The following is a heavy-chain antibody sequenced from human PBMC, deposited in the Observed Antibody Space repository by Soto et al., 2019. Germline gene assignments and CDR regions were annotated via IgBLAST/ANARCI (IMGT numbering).Heavy chain of an antibody. D-gene: IGHD2-15*01. V-gene: IGHV4-30-4*01. CDR2: IYYSGST. J-gene: IGHJ4*02. CDR3: AISGGTSVYFDY. CDR1: GGSISSGDYY. Sequence: QVQLQESGPGLVKPSQTLSLTCTVSGGSISSGDYYWSWIRQPPGKGLEWIGYIYYSGSTYYNPSLTSRCXXXVXXSQNQFSLKLSSVTAADTAVSYCAISGGTSVYFDYWGQGTLVTVSS.